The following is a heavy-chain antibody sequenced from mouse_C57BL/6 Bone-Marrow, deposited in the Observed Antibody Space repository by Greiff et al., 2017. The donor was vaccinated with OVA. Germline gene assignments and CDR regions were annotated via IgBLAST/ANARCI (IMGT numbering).Heavy chain of an antibody. Sequence: EVQRVESGGDLVKPGGSLKLSCAASGFTFSSYGMSWVRQTPDKRLEWVATISSGGSYTYYPDSVKGRFTISRDKAKNTLYLQMSRLKSEDTAMYYGARDEYDGYYAWYFDVWGTGTTVTVSA. CDR1: GFTFSSYG. CDR3: ARDEYDGYYAWYFDV. J-gene: IGHJ1*03. CDR2: ISSGGSYT. V-gene: IGHV5-6*01. D-gene: IGHD2-3*01.